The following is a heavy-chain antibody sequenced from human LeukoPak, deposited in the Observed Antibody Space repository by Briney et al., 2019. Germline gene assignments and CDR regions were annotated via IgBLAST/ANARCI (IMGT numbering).Heavy chain of an antibody. CDR3: ARHRAGKKAGGSYPNWFDP. CDR1: GFTFSSYG. Sequence: GRSLRLSCAASGFTFSSYGMHWVRQAPGKGLEWVAVIWYDGSNKYYADSVKGRFTISRDNSKNTLYLQMNSLRAEDTAVYYCARHRAGKKAGGSYPNWFDPWGQGTLVTVSS. D-gene: IGHD1-26*01. CDR2: IWYDGSNK. V-gene: IGHV3-33*01. J-gene: IGHJ5*02.